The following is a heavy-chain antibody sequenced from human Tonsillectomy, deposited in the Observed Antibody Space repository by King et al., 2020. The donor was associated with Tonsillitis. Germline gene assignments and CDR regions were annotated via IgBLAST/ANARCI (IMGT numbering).Heavy chain of an antibody. CDR2: INPSDWST. CDR1: GYTFTSYH. J-gene: IGHJ4*02. V-gene: IGHV1-46*01. Sequence: VQLVESGAEVKKPGASVKLSCKASGYTFTSYHMHWVRQAPGQGLEWMGMINPSDWSTSYAQKFQGRVSMTRDTSTSTVYMELTSLRSEDTAVYYCARGLYDSNALDYFDYWGQGTLVTVSS. CDR3: ARGLYDSNALDYFDY. D-gene: IGHD3-22*01.